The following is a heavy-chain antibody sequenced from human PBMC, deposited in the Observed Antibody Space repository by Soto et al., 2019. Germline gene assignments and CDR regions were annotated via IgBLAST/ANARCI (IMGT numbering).Heavy chain of an antibody. Sequence: SETLSLTCAVSGFSINRDYYWGWIRQPPGKGLEYIVSMHHSVSTYYNPSLKSRVSISVDTSKNQFSLKLSSVTAADTAVYYCERAPMPPAGPAAIRFDPGGQGTLV. D-gene: IGHD2-2*01. J-gene: IGHJ5*02. CDR1: GFSINRDYY. V-gene: IGHV4-38-2*01. CDR3: ERAPMPPAGPAAIRFDP. CDR2: MHHSVST.